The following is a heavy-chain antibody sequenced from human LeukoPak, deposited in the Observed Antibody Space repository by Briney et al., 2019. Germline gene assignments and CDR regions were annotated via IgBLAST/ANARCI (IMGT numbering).Heavy chain of an antibody. CDR3: ARIRRIRIWFGDLRFLPSNWFDP. CDR1: GGSISSSNYY. CDR2: IYYSGTT. Sequence: SETLSLTCTVSGGSISSSNYYWGWIRQPPGKGLEWIGSIYYSGTTYYHPSLKSRFTISVDTSKNQFSLKLSSATVTDTAVYYCARIRRIRIWFGDLRFLPSNWFDPWGQGTLVTVSS. D-gene: IGHD3-10*01. V-gene: IGHV4-39*01. J-gene: IGHJ5*02.